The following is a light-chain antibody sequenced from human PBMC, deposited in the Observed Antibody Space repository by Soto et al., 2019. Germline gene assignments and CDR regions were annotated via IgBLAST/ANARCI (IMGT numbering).Light chain of an antibody. Sequence: IQMTQSPSSLSAAVGDGFTITCRPSQDIRNDLGWFQVKPGKAPKLLIYAASTLQSGVPSRFSGSGSGTDFTLTISSLQPEDFATYYCQQPNSYPITFGQGTRLEIK. CDR1: QDIRND. J-gene: IGKJ5*01. V-gene: IGKV1-17*01. CDR2: AAS. CDR3: QQPNSYPIT.